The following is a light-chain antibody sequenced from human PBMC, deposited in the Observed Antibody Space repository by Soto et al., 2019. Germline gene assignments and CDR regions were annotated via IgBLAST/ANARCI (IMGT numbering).Light chain of an antibody. CDR2: GAS. CDR1: QSVSSN. V-gene: IGKV3-15*01. Sequence: EIVMTQSPSTLSVSPGERATLSCRASQSVSSNLAWYQQKPGQAPRLLIYGASTRATGIPARFSGSGSGTDFTLTISSLQSEDFAVYYCQQYNNWPQGTFGQGTKV. J-gene: IGKJ1*01. CDR3: QQYNNWPQGT.